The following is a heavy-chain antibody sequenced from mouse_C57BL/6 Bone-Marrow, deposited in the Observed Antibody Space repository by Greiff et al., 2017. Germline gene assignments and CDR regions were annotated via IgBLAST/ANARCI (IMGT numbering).Heavy chain of an antibody. D-gene: IGHD2-5*01. CDR3: APFYSNYVGFAY. CDR2: IHPSDSDT. CDR1: GYTFTSYW. Sequence: VQLQQPGAELVKPGASVKVSCKASGYTFTSYWMPWVKQRPGQGLEWIGRIHPSDSDTNYNQKFKGKATLTVDKSSSTAYMQLSSLTSEDSAVYYCAPFYSNYVGFAYWGQGTLVTVSA. J-gene: IGHJ3*01. V-gene: IGHV1-74*01.